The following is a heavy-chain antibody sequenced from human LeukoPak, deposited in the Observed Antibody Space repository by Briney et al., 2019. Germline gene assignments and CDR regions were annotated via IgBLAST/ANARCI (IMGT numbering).Heavy chain of an antibody. CDR1: GFTFSSYS. CDR3: ARAAEWQWLVRGYYYYGMDV. CDR2: ISSSSSYI. J-gene: IGHJ6*02. V-gene: IGHV3-21*04. D-gene: IGHD6-19*01. Sequence: GGSLRLSCAASGFTFSSYSMNWVRQAPGKGLEWVSSISSSSSYIYYADSVKGRFTISRDNSKNTLYLQMNSLRAEDTAVYYCARAAEWQWLVRGYYYYGMDVWGQGTTVTVSS.